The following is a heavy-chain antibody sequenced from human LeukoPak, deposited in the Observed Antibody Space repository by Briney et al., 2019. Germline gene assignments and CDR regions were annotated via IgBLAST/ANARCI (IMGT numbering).Heavy chain of an antibody. J-gene: IGHJ6*02. V-gene: IGHV1-8*01. CDR1: GYTFTSYD. D-gene: IGHD5-18*01. CDR3: AREYSGYYYYYYGMDV. CDR2: MNPNSGNT. Sequence: ASVKVSCKASGYTFTSYDINWVRQATGQGLEWMGWMNPNSGNTGYAQKFQGRVTMTRNTSISTAYMELSSLRSEDTAVYYCAREYSGYYYYYYGMDVWGQGTMVTVSS.